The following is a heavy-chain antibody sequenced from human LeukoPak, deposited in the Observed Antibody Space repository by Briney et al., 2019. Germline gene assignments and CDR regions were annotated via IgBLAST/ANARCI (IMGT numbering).Heavy chain of an antibody. V-gene: IGHV3-23*01. CDR3: AKGPTYDFWRGGVSYFDY. CDR2: ISGSGGST. Sequence: GGSLRLSCAASGFKFGDYAMSWVRQAPGKGLEWVSAISGSGGSTYYADSVKGRFTISRDNSKNTLYLQMNSLRAEDTAVYYCAKGPTYDFWRGGVSYFDYWGQGTLVTVSS. D-gene: IGHD3-3*01. J-gene: IGHJ4*02. CDR1: GFKFGDYA.